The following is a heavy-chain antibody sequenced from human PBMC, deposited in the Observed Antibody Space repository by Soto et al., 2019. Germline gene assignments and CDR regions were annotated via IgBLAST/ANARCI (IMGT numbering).Heavy chain of an antibody. D-gene: IGHD3-22*01. Sequence: PGGSLRLSCAASGFTFSSYAMSWVRQAPGKGLEWVSAISGSGGSTYYADSVKGRFTISRDNSKNTLYLQMNSLRAEDTAVYYCAKEAYYYDSSGYYNRGHWFDPWGQGTLVTAPQ. CDR1: GFTFSSYA. CDR3: AKEAYYYDSSGYYNRGHWFDP. CDR2: ISGSGGST. V-gene: IGHV3-23*01. J-gene: IGHJ5*02.